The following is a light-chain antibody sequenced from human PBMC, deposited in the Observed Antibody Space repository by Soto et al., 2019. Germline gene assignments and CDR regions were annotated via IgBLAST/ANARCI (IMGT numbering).Light chain of an antibody. J-gene: IGLJ2*01. CDR2: DVI. Sequence: QSALTQPASVSGSPGQSITISCTVTSSDVGGYNYVSWYQQHPGKAPKLMIYDVINRPSGVSNRFSGSKSGNSASLTISGLQAEDEADYYCSSYTSSSTYVVFGEGTKLTVL. CDR3: SSYTSSSTYVV. CDR1: SSDVGGYNY. V-gene: IGLV2-14*03.